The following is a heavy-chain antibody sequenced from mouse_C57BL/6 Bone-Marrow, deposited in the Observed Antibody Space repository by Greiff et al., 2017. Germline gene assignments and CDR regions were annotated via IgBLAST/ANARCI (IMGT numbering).Heavy chain of an antibody. V-gene: IGHV2-2*01. CDR1: GFSLTSYG. Sequence: VKLQESGPGLVQPSQSLSITCTVSGFSLTSYGVHWVRQSPGKGLEWLGVIWSGGSTDYNAAFISRLSISKDNSKSQVFFKMNSLQADDTAIYYCARKGYYGLEFFAYWGQGTLVTVSA. D-gene: IGHD1-1*01. J-gene: IGHJ3*01. CDR2: IWSGGST. CDR3: ARKGYYGLEFFAY.